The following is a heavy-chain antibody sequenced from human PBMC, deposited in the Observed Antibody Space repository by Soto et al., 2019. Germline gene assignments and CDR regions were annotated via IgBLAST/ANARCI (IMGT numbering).Heavy chain of an antibody. Sequence: GGSLRLSCAASGFTFSSYAMSWVRQAPGKGLEWVSAISGSGGSTSYADSVKGRFTISRDNSKNTLYLQMNSLRAEDTAVYYCAKDPPRXXSGNWFDPWGQGTLVTVSS. D-gene: IGHD1-26*01. V-gene: IGHV3-23*01. CDR3: AKDPPRXXSGNWFDP. J-gene: IGHJ5*02. CDR2: ISGSGGST. CDR1: GFTFSSYA.